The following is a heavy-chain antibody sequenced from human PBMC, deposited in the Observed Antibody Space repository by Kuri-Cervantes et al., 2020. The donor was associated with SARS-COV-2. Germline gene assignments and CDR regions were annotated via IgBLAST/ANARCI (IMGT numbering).Heavy chain of an antibody. CDR3: ARGGDCSSTSCFFSYYYYYMDV. Sequence: SETLSLTCTVSGGSISSYYWSWIRQPAGKGLEWIGYIYYSGSTNYNPSLKSRVTISVDTSKNQFSLKLSSVTAADTAVYYCARGGDCSSTSCFFSYYYYYMDVWGKGTTVTVSS. CDR2: IYYSGST. V-gene: IGHV4-59*01. D-gene: IGHD2-2*01. J-gene: IGHJ6*03. CDR1: GGSISSYY.